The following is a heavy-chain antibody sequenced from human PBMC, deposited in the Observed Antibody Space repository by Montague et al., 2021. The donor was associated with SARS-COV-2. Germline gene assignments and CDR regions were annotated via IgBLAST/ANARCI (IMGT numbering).Heavy chain of an antibody. D-gene: IGHD3-10*01. J-gene: IGHJ4*02. CDR3: ARDAYGSGSYYFDY. Sequence: RSLSLAASGFTFSSYGMHWVRQAPGKGLEWVAVIWYDGSNKYYADSVKGRFTISRDNSKNTLYLQMNSLRAEDTAVYYCARDAYGSGSYYFDYWGQGTLVTVSS. CDR2: IWYDGSNK. V-gene: IGHV3-33*01. CDR1: GFTFSSYG.